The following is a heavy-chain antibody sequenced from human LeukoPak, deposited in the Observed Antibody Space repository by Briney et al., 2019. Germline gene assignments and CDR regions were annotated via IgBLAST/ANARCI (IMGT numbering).Heavy chain of an antibody. Sequence: PGGSLRLSCTASGFTFSTFHMHWVRQAPGKGLEWVSYINYHSQPTYYADSVKGRFTISRDNSKNTLYLQMNSLRAEDTAVYYCAKVGGSTIFGVVITRYFQHWGQGTLVTVSS. CDR1: GFTFSTFH. CDR2: INYHSQPT. D-gene: IGHD3-3*01. J-gene: IGHJ1*01. V-gene: IGHV3-48*01. CDR3: AKVGGSTIFGVVITRYFQH.